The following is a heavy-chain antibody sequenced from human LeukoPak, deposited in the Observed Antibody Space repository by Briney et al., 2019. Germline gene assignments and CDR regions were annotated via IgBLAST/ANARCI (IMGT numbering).Heavy chain of an antibody. J-gene: IGHJ4*02. D-gene: IGHD3-10*01. CDR2: ISGSGRNT. CDR3: AKDPLVRGLTYDS. CDR1: GFTFSSYG. Sequence: KPGGSLRLSCAASGFTFSSYGMNWVRQAPGKGLEWVSAISGSGRNTYYADSVKGRFTISRDNSKNTLFLQMNNLRAEDTAVYYCAKDPLVRGLTYDSWGQGTLVTVSS. V-gene: IGHV3-23*01.